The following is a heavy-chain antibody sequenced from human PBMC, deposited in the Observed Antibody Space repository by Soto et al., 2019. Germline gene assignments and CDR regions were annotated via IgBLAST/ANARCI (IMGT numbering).Heavy chain of an antibody. CDR1: GFTFDDYA. CDR3: AKGGPDGFCSGGRCYFDY. CDR2: ISWNSNII. J-gene: IGHJ4*02. D-gene: IGHD2-15*01. V-gene: IGHV3-9*01. Sequence: EVQLVESGGGLVQPGRSLRLSCAASGFTFDDYAMHWVRRVPGKGLEWVSSISWNSNIIGYADSVKGRFTISRDNAKNSLDLHMNSLRPEDTALYYCAKGGPDGFCSGGRCYFDYWGQGTLVTVSS.